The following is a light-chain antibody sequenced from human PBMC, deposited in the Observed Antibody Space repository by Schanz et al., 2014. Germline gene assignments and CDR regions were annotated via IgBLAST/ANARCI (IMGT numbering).Light chain of an antibody. CDR2: GAS. Sequence: EIVLTQSPGTLSLSPGERATLSCRASQTVGSNHLAWYQLKPGQAPRLLIYGASIRATGIPDRFSGSGSGTDFTLTISRLEPEDFAVYYCHQYHDWPPWTFGQGTKVEI. CDR1: QTVGSNH. V-gene: IGKV3-20*01. J-gene: IGKJ1*01. CDR3: HQYHDWPPWT.